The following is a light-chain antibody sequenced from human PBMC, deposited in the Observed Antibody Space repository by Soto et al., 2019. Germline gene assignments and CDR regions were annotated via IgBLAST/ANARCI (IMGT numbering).Light chain of an antibody. V-gene: IGLV2-14*01. Sequence: QSVLTQPASVSVSPGQSITISCTGTSSDVGGYNYVSWYQQHPGKAPKLMIHDVNTRPSGVSNRFSGSKSGNTASLTISGLQAEDEADYYCSSYTSSISFGGGTKLTVL. CDR3: SSYTSSIS. CDR1: SSDVGGYNY. CDR2: DVN. J-gene: IGLJ2*01.